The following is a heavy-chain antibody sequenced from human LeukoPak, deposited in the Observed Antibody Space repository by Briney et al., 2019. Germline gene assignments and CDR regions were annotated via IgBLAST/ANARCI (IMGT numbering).Heavy chain of an antibody. D-gene: IGHD3-22*01. Sequence: GESLKISCKASGYSFTSSWISWVRQMPGKGLKWQGRIDAIDSHTNYSPSFQGHVTTSADSSISTAYKTWSSQKASRTAMYYCARLSERYYYDSSGYHYGMDVWGQGTTVTVSS. CDR1: GYSFTSSW. CDR3: ARLSERYYYDSSGYHYGMDV. CDR2: IDAIDSHT. J-gene: IGHJ6*02. V-gene: IGHV5-10-1*01.